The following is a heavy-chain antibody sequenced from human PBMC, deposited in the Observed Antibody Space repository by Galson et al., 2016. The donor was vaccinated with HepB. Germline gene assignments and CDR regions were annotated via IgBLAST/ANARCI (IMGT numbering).Heavy chain of an antibody. J-gene: IGHJ4*02. V-gene: IGHV5-51*01. CDR2: IYPGDSDT. CDR1: GYSFTTYW. Sequence: QSGAEVKKPGESLKISCKSSGYSFTTYWIAWVRQMPGKGLEWMGNIYPGDSDTRYSLSFQGLVTISADKSIRTAYLQWSSLKASDTAMYYCARLGYCSSTSCYGVDYWGQGTLVTVSS. CDR3: ARLGYCSSTSCYGVDY. D-gene: IGHD2-2*01.